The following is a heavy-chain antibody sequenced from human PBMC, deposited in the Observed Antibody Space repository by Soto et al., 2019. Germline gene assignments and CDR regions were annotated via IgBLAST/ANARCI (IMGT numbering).Heavy chain of an antibody. CDR2: INLSAGST. D-gene: IGHD3-9*01. CDR1: GHTFTSHY. Sequence: ASVKVSCKASGHTFTSHYMHWVRQALGQGLEWIGIINLSAGSTSCAQKFQGRVTITRDTSTSTVYMDISSLISEDTAVYYCASRDPESLTTYSDIMDVWGQGTTVTVSS. J-gene: IGHJ6*02. V-gene: IGHV1-46*01. CDR3: ASRDPESLTTYSDIMDV.